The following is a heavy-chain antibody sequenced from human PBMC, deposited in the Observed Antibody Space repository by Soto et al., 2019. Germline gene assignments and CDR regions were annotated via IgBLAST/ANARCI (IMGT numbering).Heavy chain of an antibody. CDR1: GYSFSSYW. CDR2: IDPNDSQT. CDR3: ARHAGNSWKGDYFDY. V-gene: IGHV5-51*01. D-gene: IGHD6-13*01. Sequence: GESLKISCQASGYSFSSYWIGWVRQMPGKGLEWMGIIDPNDSQTIYSPSFQGQVTISADKSIDTAYLQWSSLKTSDTAMYYCARHAGNSWKGDYFDYWGQGALVT. J-gene: IGHJ4*02.